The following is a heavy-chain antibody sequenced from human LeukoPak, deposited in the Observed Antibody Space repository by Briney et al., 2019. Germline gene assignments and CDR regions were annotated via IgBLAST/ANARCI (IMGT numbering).Heavy chain of an antibody. CDR1: GGSISSYY. D-gene: IGHD2-15*01. J-gene: IGHJ2*01. CDR3: ARAQEGFCGGGSCYSHWYFDL. CDR2: IYYSGST. Sequence: SETLSLTCTVSGGSISSYYWSWIRQPPGKGLEWIGYIYYSGSTNYNPSLKSRVSISTDPSKNQFSLKLSSVTAADTAIYYCARAQEGFCGGGSCYSHWYFDLWGRGTLVSVSS. V-gene: IGHV4-59*01.